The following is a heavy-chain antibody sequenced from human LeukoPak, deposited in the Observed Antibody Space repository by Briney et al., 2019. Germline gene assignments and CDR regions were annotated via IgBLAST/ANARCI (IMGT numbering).Heavy chain of an antibody. Sequence: SETLSLTCTVSGGSISSYYWSWIRQPPGKGLEWIGYIYYSGSTNYNPSLKSRVTISVDTSKNQFSLKLSSVTAADTAVYYCAGSRDGCIPAEYFQHWGQGTLVTVSS. V-gene: IGHV4-59*12. J-gene: IGHJ1*01. D-gene: IGHD5-24*01. CDR1: GGSISSYY. CDR2: IYYSGST. CDR3: AGSRDGCIPAEYFQH.